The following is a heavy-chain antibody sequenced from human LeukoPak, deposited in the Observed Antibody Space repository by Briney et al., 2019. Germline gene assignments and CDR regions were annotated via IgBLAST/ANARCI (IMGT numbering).Heavy chain of an antibody. CDR1: GVSVSDFS. CDR3: ARHGRSGGYYTWFDP. J-gene: IGHJ5*02. V-gene: IGHV4-59*08. CDR2: IHYSGDT. Sequence: SETLSLTCSVSGVSVSDFSWSWIRQPPGKGLKSIGYIHYSGDTKYNPSLKSRVTMSVDTSKNQFSLKLSSVTAADTAVYYCARHGRSGGYYTWFDPWGQGTLVTVSS. D-gene: IGHD1-26*01.